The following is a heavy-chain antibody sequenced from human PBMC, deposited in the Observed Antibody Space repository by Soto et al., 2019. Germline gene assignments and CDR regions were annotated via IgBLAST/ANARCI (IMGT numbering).Heavy chain of an antibody. CDR1: GFTVSSNY. J-gene: IGHJ4*02. CDR2: IYSGGST. D-gene: IGHD3-22*01. V-gene: IGHV3-53*02. CDR3: AAGDSSGYYFTLDY. Sequence: EVQLVETGGGLIQPGGSLRLSCAASGFTVSSNYMSWVRQAPGKGLEWVSVIYSGGSTYYADSVKGRFTISRDNSKNTLYLQMNSLRAEDTAVYYCAAGDSSGYYFTLDYWGQGTLVTVSS.